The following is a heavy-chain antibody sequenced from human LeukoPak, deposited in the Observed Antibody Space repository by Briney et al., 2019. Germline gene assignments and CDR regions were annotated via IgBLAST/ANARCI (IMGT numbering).Heavy chain of an antibody. CDR3: ARGEVGYCSRTTCYGFDH. D-gene: IGHD2-2*01. CDR1: GFTFSDHY. CDR2: SRNKANSHTT. Sequence: GGSLRLSCAASGFTFSDHYMDWVRQAPGKGPEWVGRSRNKANSHTTEYAASVKGRFTISRDDSKNSLYLQMNSLKTEDTAVYYCARGEVGYCSRTTCYGFDHWGQGSLVTVSS. J-gene: IGHJ4*02. V-gene: IGHV3-72*01.